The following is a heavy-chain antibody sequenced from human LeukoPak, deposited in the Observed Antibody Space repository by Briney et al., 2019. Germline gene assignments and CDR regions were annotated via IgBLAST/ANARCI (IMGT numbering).Heavy chain of an antibody. CDR3: AELGITMIGGV. J-gene: IGHJ6*04. CDR1: GFTFSNYA. CDR2: ISGSGGST. D-gene: IGHD3-10*02. Sequence: PGGSLRLSCAASGFTFSNYAMSWVRQAPGKGLEWVSVISGSGGSTYYADSVKGRFTISRDNSKNTLHLQMNSLRAEDTAVYYCAELGITMIGGVWGKGTTVTISS. V-gene: IGHV3-23*01.